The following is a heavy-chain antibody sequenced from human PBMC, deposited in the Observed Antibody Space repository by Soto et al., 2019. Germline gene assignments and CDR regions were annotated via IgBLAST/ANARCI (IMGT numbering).Heavy chain of an antibody. CDR3: ARDTGWGLGY. J-gene: IGHJ4*02. V-gene: IGHV4-4*02. CDR2: IYYSGGT. Sequence: QVQLQESGPGLVRPSGTPSLTCAVSGDSINSNYCWTWVRQPPGKGLEWIAEIYYSGGTSYNPSLKSRVTVSMDQSKNQFSLRLTSVTAADTAMYYCARDTGWGLGYWGQGTLVTVSS. CDR1: GDSINSNYC. D-gene: IGHD6-19*01.